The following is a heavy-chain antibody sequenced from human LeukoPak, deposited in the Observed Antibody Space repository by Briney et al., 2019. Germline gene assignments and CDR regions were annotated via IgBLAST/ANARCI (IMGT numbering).Heavy chain of an antibody. CDR2: MYYTGST. J-gene: IGHJ4*02. Sequence: SETLSLTCTVSGGSMSSSSYYWGWLRQPPGKGLEWVATMYYTGSTYFNPSLKSRVTISVDTSKNQFSLKLSSVTAADTAVYYCARRVGGWYYFDYWGQGTLVTVSS. CDR1: GGSMSSSSYY. V-gene: IGHV4-39*01. CDR3: ARRVGGWYYFDY. D-gene: IGHD6-19*01.